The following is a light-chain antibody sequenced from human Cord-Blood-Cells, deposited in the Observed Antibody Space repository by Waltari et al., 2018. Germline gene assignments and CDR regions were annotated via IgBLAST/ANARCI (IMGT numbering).Light chain of an antibody. CDR2: DVS. V-gene: IGLV2-14*01. CDR3: SSYTSSSHVV. CDR1: SSDVGGYNY. J-gene: IGLJ2*01. Sequence: QSALTQPASVSGSPGQSSTISCTGTSSDVGGYNYVSWYQPHPGTAPKLMIYDVSNRPSGFSNRFSGSKSGNTASLTISGLQAEDDADYYCSSYTSSSHVVFGGGTKLTVL.